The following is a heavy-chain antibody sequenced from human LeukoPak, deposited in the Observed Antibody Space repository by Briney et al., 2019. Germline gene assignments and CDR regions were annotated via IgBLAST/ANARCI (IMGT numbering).Heavy chain of an antibody. CDR1: GFTFSYYS. V-gene: IGHV3-21*01. J-gene: IGHJ4*02. Sequence: SGGSLRLSCAASGFTFSYYSMNWVRQAPGKGLEWVSSISSSRGHIYHADSVKGRFTISRDNATNPLYLQMNSVRTEDTGTDYCAASNAYRRSWFAAYWGERPLVTVSS. CDR2: ISSSRGHI. D-gene: IGHD6-13*01. CDR3: AASNAYRRSWFAAY.